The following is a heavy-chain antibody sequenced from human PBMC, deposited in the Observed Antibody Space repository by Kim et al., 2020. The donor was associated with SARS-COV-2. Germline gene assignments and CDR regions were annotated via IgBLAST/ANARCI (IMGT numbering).Heavy chain of an antibody. CDR1: GDSFTDYA. V-gene: IGHV1-3*01. D-gene: IGHD2-15*01. CDR2: IHAGSSNT. J-gene: IGHJ5*02. CDR3: ARDHCSGGTCYGGIDP. Sequence: ASVKVSCKASGDSFTDYAIHWVRQAPGQRPEWMGWIHAGSSNTKYSQKFQDRVTITSDTSANTVYMELSSLRSEDTAVYYCARDHCSGGTCYGGIDPWVQGTLVTVSS.